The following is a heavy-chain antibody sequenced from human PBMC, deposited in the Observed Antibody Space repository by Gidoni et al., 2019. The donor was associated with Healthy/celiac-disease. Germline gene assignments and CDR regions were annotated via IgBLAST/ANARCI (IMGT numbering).Heavy chain of an antibody. CDR3: AKVADYYDSSGVPSYFDY. CDR2: IRGSGGST. J-gene: IGHJ4*02. D-gene: IGHD3-22*01. V-gene: IGHV3-23*01. Sequence: EVQLLESGVGLVQPGGSLSLSCAASGFTFSSYARSWVRQAPGKGLEWVSAIRGSGGSTYYADSVKGRFTISRDNSKNTLYLQRNSLRAEDTAVYYCAKVADYYDSSGVPSYFDYWGQGTLVTVSS. CDR1: GFTFSSYA.